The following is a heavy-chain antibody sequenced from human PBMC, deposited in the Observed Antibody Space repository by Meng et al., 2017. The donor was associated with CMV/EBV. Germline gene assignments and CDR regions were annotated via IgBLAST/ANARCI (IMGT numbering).Heavy chain of an antibody. D-gene: IGHD1-26*01. Sequence: GEPLMISCAASGFSFSSYWMSWVRQAPGQGREWVANIKQDGREKSYVDSVKGRFTISRDNAKNSLYLQMNSLRAEDTAVYYCARDLGGGATTGNYWGQGTLVTVSS. V-gene: IGHV3-7*01. CDR3: ARDLGGGATTGNY. J-gene: IGHJ4*02. CDR2: IKQDGREK. CDR1: GFSFSSYW.